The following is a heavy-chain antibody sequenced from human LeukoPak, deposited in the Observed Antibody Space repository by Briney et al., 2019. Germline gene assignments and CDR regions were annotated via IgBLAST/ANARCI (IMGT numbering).Heavy chain of an antibody. V-gene: IGHV3-7*01. Sequence: GSLRLSCVASGFTFSSYGMSWVRQAPGKGLEWVANIKQDGSEKYYVDSVKGRFTISRDNAKNSLYLQMNSLRAEDTAVYYCARVILRQWLGGVHWGQGTLVTVSS. J-gene: IGHJ4*02. CDR3: ARVILRQWLGGVH. D-gene: IGHD6-19*01. CDR2: IKQDGSEK. CDR1: GFTFSSYG.